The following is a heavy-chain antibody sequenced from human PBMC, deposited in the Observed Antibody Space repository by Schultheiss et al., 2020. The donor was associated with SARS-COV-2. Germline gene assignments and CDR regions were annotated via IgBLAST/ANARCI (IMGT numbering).Heavy chain of an antibody. V-gene: IGHV3-7*01. CDR2: INQHGTEK. Sequence: GGSLRLSCAASGFTFDDYWITWVRQAPGKGLQWVANINQHGTEKNYVDSVKGRFTISRDNAKNTVYLQMNSLTAEDTAIYYCARDGIRWDDSFDIFGQGTLVTVSS. CDR1: GFTFDDYW. D-gene: IGHD1-26*01. J-gene: IGHJ3*02. CDR3: ARDGIRWDDSFDI.